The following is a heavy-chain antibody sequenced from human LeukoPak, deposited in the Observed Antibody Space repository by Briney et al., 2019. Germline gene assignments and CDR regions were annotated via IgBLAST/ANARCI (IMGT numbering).Heavy chain of an antibody. D-gene: IGHD3-22*01. V-gene: IGHV4-34*01. J-gene: IGHJ5*02. CDR1: GGSISHYC. CDR2: INHSGST. Sequence: SETLSLTCTVSGGSISHYCWSWIRQPPGKGLEWIGEINHSGSTNYNPSLKSRVTISVDTSKNQFSLKLSSVTAADTAVYYCARGLGVTNNWFDPWGQGTLVTVSS. CDR3: ARGLGVTNNWFDP.